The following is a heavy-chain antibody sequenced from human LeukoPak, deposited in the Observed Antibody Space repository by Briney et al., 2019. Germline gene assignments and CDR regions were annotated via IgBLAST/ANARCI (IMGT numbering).Heavy chain of an antibody. CDR1: GFTFSSYA. CDR3: AKGSNLFDY. D-gene: IGHD4-11*01. CDR2: ISGSGGST. J-gene: IGHJ4*02. V-gene: IGHV3-23*01. Sequence: GESLKISCAASGFTFSSYAMSWVRQAPGKGLEWVSAISGSGGSTYYADSVKGRFTISRDNSKNTLYLQMNSLRAEDTAVYYCAKGSNLFDYWGQGTLVTVSS.